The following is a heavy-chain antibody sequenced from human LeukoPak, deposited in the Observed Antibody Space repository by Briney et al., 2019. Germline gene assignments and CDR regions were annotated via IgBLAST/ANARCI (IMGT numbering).Heavy chain of an antibody. CDR1: GFTFSSYA. V-gene: IGHV3-30-3*01. J-gene: IGHJ3*02. CDR3: ANLLDDSSGYYPAFVSREDAFDI. D-gene: IGHD3-22*01. Sequence: GGSLRLSCAASGFTFSSYAMHWVLQAPGKGLEWVAVISYDGSNKYYADSVKGRFTISRDNSKNTLYLQMNSLRAEDTAVYYCANLLDDSSGYYPAFVSREDAFDILGQGTMVTVSS. CDR2: ISYDGSNK.